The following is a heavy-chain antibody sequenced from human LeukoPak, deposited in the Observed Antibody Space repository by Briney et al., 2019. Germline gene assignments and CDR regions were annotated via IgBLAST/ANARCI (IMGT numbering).Heavy chain of an antibody. CDR2: ISESGGAT. Sequence: GRSLRLSCAASGFTFSNYVVSGFRQAPAKWLEWVSAISESGGATEYADSVKGRFTISRDNSKNTLYLQMNSLRAEDTAVYYCAKGGVPAALFDYWGQGTLVTVSS. CDR3: AKGGVPAALFDY. V-gene: IGHV3-23*01. J-gene: IGHJ4*02. D-gene: IGHD2-2*01. CDR1: GFTFSNYV.